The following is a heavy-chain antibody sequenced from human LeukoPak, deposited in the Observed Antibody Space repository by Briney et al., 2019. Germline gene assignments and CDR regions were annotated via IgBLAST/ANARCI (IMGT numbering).Heavy chain of an antibody. CDR2: ISAYNGNT. V-gene: IGHV1-18*01. CDR1: GYTFTSYG. CDR3: AKDYGDYTPRCDY. D-gene: IGHD4-17*01. J-gene: IGHJ4*02. Sequence: ASVKVSCTASGYTFTSYGISWVRQAPGQGLEWMGWISAYNGNTKYTQKLQGRITMTRDISTSTAYMELRSLTSDDTAVYYCAKDYGDYTPRCDYWGQGTLVTVSS.